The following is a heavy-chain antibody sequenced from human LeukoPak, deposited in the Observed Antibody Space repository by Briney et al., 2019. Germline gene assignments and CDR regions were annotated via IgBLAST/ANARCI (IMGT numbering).Heavy chain of an antibody. V-gene: IGHV3-9*01. CDR3: ASHTHSPQYYYDSSGYPFDY. CDR2: ISWNSGSI. CDR1: GFTFSSYS. D-gene: IGHD3-22*01. Sequence: PGGSLRLSCAASGFTFSSYSMNWVRQAPGKGLEWVSGISWNSGSIGYADSVKGRFTISRDNAKNSLYLQMNSLRAEDTAVYYCASHTHSPQYYYDSSGYPFDYWGQGTLVTVSS. J-gene: IGHJ4*02.